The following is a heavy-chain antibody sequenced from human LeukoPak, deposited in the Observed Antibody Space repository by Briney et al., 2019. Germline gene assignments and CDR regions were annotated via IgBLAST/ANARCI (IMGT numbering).Heavy chain of an antibody. V-gene: IGHV3-33*01. CDR2: IWYDGSNK. D-gene: IGHD3-22*01. J-gene: IGHJ4*02. Sequence: GGSLRLSCAASGFTFSSYGMHWVHQAPGKGLEWVAVIWYDGSNKYYADSVKGRFTISRDNSKNTLYLQMNSLRAEDTAVYYCARDLDPYDSSGYYPDYWGQGTLVTVSS. CDR3: ARDLDPYDSSGYYPDY. CDR1: GFTFSSYG.